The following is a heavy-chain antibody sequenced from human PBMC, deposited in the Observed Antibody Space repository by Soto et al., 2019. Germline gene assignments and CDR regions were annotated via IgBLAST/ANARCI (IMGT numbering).Heavy chain of an antibody. D-gene: IGHD3-3*01. CDR3: ARLEGFWSGYFGYYYYGMDV. V-gene: IGHV4-61*01. Sequence: PSATLPLTCTVSGGSFSSGSYYWSWIRQPPGKGLECIGNIYYSGSTKYHPSLKSRVTISVDTSKNQSSLKLSSVTAADTAVCYCARLEGFWSGYFGYYYYGMDVWGQGTTVTVSS. J-gene: IGHJ6*02. CDR2: IYYSGST. CDR1: GGSFSSGSYY.